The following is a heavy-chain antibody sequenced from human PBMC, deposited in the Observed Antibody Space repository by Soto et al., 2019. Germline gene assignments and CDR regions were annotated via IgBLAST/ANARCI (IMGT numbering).Heavy chain of an antibody. V-gene: IGHV3-30*18. CDR1: GFTFSSYG. Sequence: GGSLRLSCAASGFTFSSYGMHWVLQAPGKGLEWVAVISYDGSNKYYADSVKGRFTISRDNSKNTLYLQMNSLRAEDTAVYYCAKDLDSSGWYSLQYYYYGMDVWGQGTTVTVSS. CDR2: ISYDGSNK. D-gene: IGHD6-19*01. CDR3: AKDLDSSGWYSLQYYYYGMDV. J-gene: IGHJ6*02.